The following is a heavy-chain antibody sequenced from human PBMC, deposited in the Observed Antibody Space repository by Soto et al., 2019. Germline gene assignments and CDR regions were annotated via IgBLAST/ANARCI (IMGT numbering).Heavy chain of an antibody. CDR2: IYHSGSP. J-gene: IGHJ4*02. CDR3: ARTYDSSGYFPAEFDY. Sequence: QVQLQESGPGLVKPSGTLSLTCTVSGGPISSSNWWNWVRQPPGKGLEWIGEIYHSGSPNYNPSLKSRVTISVDESKNQFSLKVSSVTAADTAVYYCARTYDSSGYFPAEFDYWGQGTLVTVSS. D-gene: IGHD3-22*01. V-gene: IGHV4-4*02. CDR1: GGPISSSNW.